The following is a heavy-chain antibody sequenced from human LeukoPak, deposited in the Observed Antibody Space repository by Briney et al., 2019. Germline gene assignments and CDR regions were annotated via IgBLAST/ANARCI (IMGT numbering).Heavy chain of an antibody. J-gene: IGHJ3*02. CDR2: INSDGSST. CDR3: ARVHRDAFDI. Sequence: GGSLRLSCVASGFSFSSYPMNWVRQAPGKGLVWVSRINSDGSSTSYADSVKGRFTISRDNAKNTLYLQMNSLRAEDTAVYYCARVHRDAFDIWGQGTMVTVSS. V-gene: IGHV3-74*01. CDR1: GFSFSSYP.